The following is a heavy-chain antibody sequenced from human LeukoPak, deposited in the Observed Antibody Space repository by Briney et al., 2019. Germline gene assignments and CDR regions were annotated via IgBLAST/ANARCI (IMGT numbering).Heavy chain of an antibody. D-gene: IGHD3-22*01. Sequence: GGSLRLSCAASGFTFSSYAMSWVRQAPGKGLEWVSAISGSGGSTYYADSVKGRFTISRDNSKNTLYLQMNSLRAEDTAVYYCAKDRGRVITTYYFDYWGQGTLVTVSS. V-gene: IGHV3-23*01. CDR2: ISGSGGST. CDR3: AKDRGRVITTYYFDY. CDR1: GFTFSSYA. J-gene: IGHJ4*02.